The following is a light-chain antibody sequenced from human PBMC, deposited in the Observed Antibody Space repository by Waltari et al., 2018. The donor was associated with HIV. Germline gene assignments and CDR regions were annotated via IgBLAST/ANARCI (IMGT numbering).Light chain of an antibody. CDR3: SSYAGSNNFVI. CDR1: SNDIGGYNY. J-gene: IGLJ2*01. CDR2: EVT. Sequence: QSALTQPPSASGSPGQSVTISCTGTSNDIGGYNYVSWYQQHPGKAPKLMIYEVTKRPSGVSDRFSSSKSGNTASLTVSGLQAEDEGDYYCSSYAGSNNFVIFGGGTKLTVL. V-gene: IGLV2-8*01.